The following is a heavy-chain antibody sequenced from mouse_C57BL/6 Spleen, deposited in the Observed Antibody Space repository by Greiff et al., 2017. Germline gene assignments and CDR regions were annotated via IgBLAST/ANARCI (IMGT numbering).Heavy chain of an antibody. D-gene: IGHD1-1*01. CDR1: GYTFTSYW. J-gene: IGHJ3*01. CDR2: IYPGSGST. Sequence: VQLQQPGAELVKPGASVKMSCKASGYTFTSYWITWVKQRPGQGLEWIGDIYPGSGSTNYNEKFKSKATLTVDTSSSTAYMQLSSLTSEDSAVSDCATRHYGSSYGFAYWGQGTLVTVSA. CDR3: ATRHYGSSYGFAY. V-gene: IGHV1-55*01.